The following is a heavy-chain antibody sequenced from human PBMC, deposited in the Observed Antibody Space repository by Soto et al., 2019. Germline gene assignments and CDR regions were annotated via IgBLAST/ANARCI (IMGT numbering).Heavy chain of an antibody. CDR3: VRDLLEGYGHARQPDY. Sequence: GGSLRLSCVASGFTFRAYSMSWVRQAPGQGLEWVASITSSNTYIYYTRSVEGRFTISRDGAKNSLHLQMNTLRAEDTAVYYCVRDLLEGYGHARQPDYWGQGTLVTV. CDR1: GFTFRAYS. CDR2: ITSSNTYI. V-gene: IGHV3-21*06. J-gene: IGHJ4*02. D-gene: IGHD2-15*01.